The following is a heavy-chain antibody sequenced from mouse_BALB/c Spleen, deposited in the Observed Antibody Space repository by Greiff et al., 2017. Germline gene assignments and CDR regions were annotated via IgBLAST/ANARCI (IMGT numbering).Heavy chain of an antibody. D-gene: IGHD1-2*01. CDR2: IWAGGST. CDR1: GFSLTSYG. CDR3: AREGITTASDFDV. J-gene: IGHJ1*01. V-gene: IGHV2-9*02. Sequence: VQLVESGPGLVAPSQSLSITCTVSGFSLTSYGVHWVRQPPGKGLEWLGVIWAGGSTNYNSALMSRLSISKDNSKSQVFLKMNSLQTDDTAMYYCAREGITTASDFDVWGAGTTVTVSS.